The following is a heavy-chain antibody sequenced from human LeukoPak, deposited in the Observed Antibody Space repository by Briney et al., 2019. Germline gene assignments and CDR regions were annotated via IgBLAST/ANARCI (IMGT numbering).Heavy chain of an antibody. CDR3: ARQSRGAFDI. Sequence: SQTLSLTCVVSGASISSGGYSWSWIRQPPGKGLEWIGCIYHSGGTHYNPSLKSRVTISVDTSKNQFSLKLSSVTAADTAVYYCARQSRGAFDIWGQGTMVTVSS. CDR2: IYHSGGT. D-gene: IGHD3-10*01. V-gene: IGHV4-30-2*01. CDR1: GASISSGGYS. J-gene: IGHJ3*02.